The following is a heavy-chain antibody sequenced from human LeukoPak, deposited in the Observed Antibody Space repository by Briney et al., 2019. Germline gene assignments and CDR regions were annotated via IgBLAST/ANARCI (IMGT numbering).Heavy chain of an antibody. V-gene: IGHV3-53*01. Sequence: GGSLRLSCAASGFTVSSNYMSWVRQAPGKGLEWVSVIYSGGSTYYADSVKGRFTISRDNSKNTLYLQMNSLRAEDTAVYYCARMGDTVTTFFGPWGQGTLVTVSS. D-gene: IGHD4-17*01. CDR1: GFTVSSNY. CDR2: IYSGGST. CDR3: ARMGDTVTTFFGP. J-gene: IGHJ5*02.